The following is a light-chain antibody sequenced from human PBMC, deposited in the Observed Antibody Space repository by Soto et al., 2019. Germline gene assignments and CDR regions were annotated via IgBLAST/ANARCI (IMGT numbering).Light chain of an antibody. Sequence: EIVRTQSPSILSVSPLEIYTLSFRASQSISINLAWYQQKLGQAPRLLIYGASTRATGIPARFSGSGSGTDFTLTISSLETEDFAVYYCQQSSIVPTFGGGTKVDIK. CDR1: QSISIN. V-gene: IGKV3-15*01. CDR3: QQSSIVPT. CDR2: GAS. J-gene: IGKJ4*01.